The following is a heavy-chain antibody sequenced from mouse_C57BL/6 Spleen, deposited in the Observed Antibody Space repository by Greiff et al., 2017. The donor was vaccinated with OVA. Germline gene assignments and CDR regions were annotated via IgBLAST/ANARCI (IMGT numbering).Heavy chain of an antibody. V-gene: IGHV1-82*01. J-gene: IGHJ2*01. D-gene: IGHD4-1*01. CDR2: IYPGDGDT. CDR3: ARRSVTGPDFDY. CDR1: GYAFSSSW. Sequence: VQLQQSGPELVKPGASVKISCKASGYAFSSSWMNWVKQRPGKGLEWIGRIYPGDGDTNYNGKFKGKATLTADKSSSTAYMQLSSLTSEDSAVYFCARRSVTGPDFDYWGQGTTLTVSS.